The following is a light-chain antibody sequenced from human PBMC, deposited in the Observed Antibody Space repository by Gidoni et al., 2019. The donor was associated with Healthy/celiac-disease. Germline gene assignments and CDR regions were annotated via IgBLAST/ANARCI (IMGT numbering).Light chain of an antibody. Sequence: DIVMTQSPDSLALSLDERATINCKSSQSVLYSSNNKNYLAWYQQKPGQPPKLLIYWASTRESGVPDRFSGSGSGTDFTLTISSLQAEDVAVYYCQQYYSSPPTFGGGTKVEIK. CDR2: WAS. V-gene: IGKV4-1*01. CDR1: QSVLYSSNNKNY. CDR3: QQYYSSPPT. J-gene: IGKJ4*01.